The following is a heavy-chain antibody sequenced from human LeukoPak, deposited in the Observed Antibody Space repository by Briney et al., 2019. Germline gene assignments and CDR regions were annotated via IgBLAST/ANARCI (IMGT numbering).Heavy chain of an antibody. CDR3: ARSWTYFDY. J-gene: IGHJ4*02. V-gene: IGHV4-39*01. Sequence: SSETLSLTCTVSGGSISSSSYYWGWIRQPPGKGLEWIGSIYYSGSTYYNPSLKGRVTISVDTSKNQFSLKLSSVTAADTAVYYCARSWTYFDYWGQGTLVTVSS. CDR2: IYYSGST. D-gene: IGHD6-13*01. CDR1: GGSISSSSYY.